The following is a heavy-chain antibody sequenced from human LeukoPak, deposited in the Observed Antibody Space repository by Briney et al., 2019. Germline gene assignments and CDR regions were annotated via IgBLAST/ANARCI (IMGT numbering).Heavy chain of an antibody. CDR3: AKGPGMATVKRYLDY. Sequence: GSLRLSCAASTFNFSDYYMSWIRQAPGKGLEWVSYISSSGSTIYYADSVKGRFTISRDNAKTSLYLQMNSLRAEDTALYYCAKGPGMATVKRYLDYWGQGTLVTVSS. J-gene: IGHJ4*02. CDR2: ISSSGSTI. V-gene: IGHV3-11*01. D-gene: IGHD5-24*01. CDR1: TFNFSDYY.